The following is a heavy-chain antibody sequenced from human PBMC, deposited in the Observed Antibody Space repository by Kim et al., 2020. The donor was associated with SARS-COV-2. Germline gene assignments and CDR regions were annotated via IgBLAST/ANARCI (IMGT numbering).Heavy chain of an antibody. CDR2: IKQDGSKK. Sequence: GGSLRLSCAASGFTFSSCAMNWVRQAPGKGLEWVVDIKQDGSKKYYADSVKGRFTISRDNSKNTLYLQMNSLRAEDTAVYYCARDPRSRLRGDNYSYYG. J-gene: IGHJ6*01. V-gene: IGHV3-30-3*01. CDR3: ARDPRSRLRGDNYSYYG. CDR1: GFTFSSCA. D-gene: IGHD3-10*01.